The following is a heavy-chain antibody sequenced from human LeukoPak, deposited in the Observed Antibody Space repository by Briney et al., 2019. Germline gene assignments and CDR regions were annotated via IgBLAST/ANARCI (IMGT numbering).Heavy chain of an antibody. CDR1: GFSFSSNY. Sequence: GGSLRLSCAASGFSFSSNYMSWVRQAPGKGLEWVSIIYSGGSTFYADSVKGRFTISRDNSKNTLYLQMNSLRAEDTAVYYCARGGSYLSAFDIWGQGTMVTVSS. J-gene: IGHJ3*02. D-gene: IGHD1-26*01. CDR3: ARGGSYLSAFDI. CDR2: IYSGGST. V-gene: IGHV3-53*01.